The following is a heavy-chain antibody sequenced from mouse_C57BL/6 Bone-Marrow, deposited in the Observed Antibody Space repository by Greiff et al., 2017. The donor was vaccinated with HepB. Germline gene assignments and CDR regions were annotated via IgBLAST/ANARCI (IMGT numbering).Heavy chain of an antibody. CDR3: ASQAYYSNLYYFDY. CDR1: GYTFTSYW. D-gene: IGHD2-5*01. CDR2: IDPSDSYT. Sequence: QVQLQQPGAELVMPGASVKLSCKASGYTFTSYWMHWVKQRPGQGLEWIEEIDPSDSYTNYNQKFKGKSTLTVDKSSSTAYMQLSSLTSEDSAVYYCASQAYYSNLYYFDYWGQGTTLTVSS. J-gene: IGHJ2*01. V-gene: IGHV1-69*01.